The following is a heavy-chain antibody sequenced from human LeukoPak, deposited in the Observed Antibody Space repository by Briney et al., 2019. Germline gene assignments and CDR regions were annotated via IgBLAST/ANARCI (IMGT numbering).Heavy chain of an antibody. CDR3: ARADWFSVDS. J-gene: IGHJ4*02. V-gene: IGHV3-30-3*01. CDR1: GFSFSSYV. Sequence: GGSLRLSCAASGFSFSSYVMYWVRQAPGKGLEWVAVISYDGSNKYYADSVKGRFTISRDNSKNTLYLQMNSLRAEDTAVYYCARADWFSVDSWGQGTLVTVSS. D-gene: IGHD3-9*01. CDR2: ISYDGSNK.